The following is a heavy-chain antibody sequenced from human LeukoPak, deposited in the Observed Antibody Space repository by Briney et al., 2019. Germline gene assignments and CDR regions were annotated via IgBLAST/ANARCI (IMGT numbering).Heavy chain of an antibody. V-gene: IGHV4-59*01. J-gene: IGHJ5*02. CDR3: ARGHDGVVGWFAP. CDR1: GGSISNYY. D-gene: IGHD2-15*01. Sequence: SETLSLTCTVSGGSISNYYWIWIRQPPGKGLEWIGHISYSGSTNYNPSLKSRVTISVDTSKNRFSLKVTSVTAADTAVYYCARGHDGVVGWFAPWGRGTLVTVSS. CDR2: ISYSGST.